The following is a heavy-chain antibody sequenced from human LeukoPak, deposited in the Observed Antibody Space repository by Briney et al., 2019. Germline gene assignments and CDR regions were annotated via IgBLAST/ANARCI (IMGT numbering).Heavy chain of an antibody. CDR3: AKIDTAMVSYPFDY. D-gene: IGHD5-18*01. V-gene: IGHV3-30*02. Sequence: GGSLRLSCAASGFAFSSYGMHWVRQAPGKGLEWVAFIRYDGSNKYYADSVKGRFTISRDNSKNTLYLQMNSLRAEDTAVYYCAKIDTAMVSYPFDYWGQGTLVTVSS. J-gene: IGHJ4*02. CDR1: GFAFSSYG. CDR2: IRYDGSNK.